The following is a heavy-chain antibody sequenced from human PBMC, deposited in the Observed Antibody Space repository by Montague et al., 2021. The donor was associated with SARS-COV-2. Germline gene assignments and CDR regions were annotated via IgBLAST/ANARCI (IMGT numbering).Heavy chain of an antibody. CDR1: GGSISSGGYF. V-gene: IGHV4-39*07. J-gene: IGHJ4*02. CDR3: ARSRDWYLGN. D-gene: IGHD3-9*01. Sequence: SETLSLTCTVSGGSISSGGYFWGWIRQPPGKGLEWIASIHIGGTSYLXPSLKSRVTISIDSSKNQFSLNVTSVTAADTAVYFCARSRDWYLGNWGQGTLATVSS. CDR2: IHIGGTS.